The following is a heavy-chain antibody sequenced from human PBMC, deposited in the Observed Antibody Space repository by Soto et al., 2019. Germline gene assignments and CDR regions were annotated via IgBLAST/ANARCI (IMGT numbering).Heavy chain of an antibody. Sequence: QVQLVESGGGVVQPGRSLRLSCAASGFTFSSYGMHWVRQAPGKGLEWVAVISYDGSNKYYADSVKGRFTISRDNSKNTLYLQMNSLRAEDTAVYYCAKVDLQLVRSYYYYGMDGWGQGTTVTVSS. CDR1: GFTFSSYG. V-gene: IGHV3-30*18. CDR2: ISYDGSNK. D-gene: IGHD6-6*01. J-gene: IGHJ6*02. CDR3: AKVDLQLVRSYYYYGMDG.